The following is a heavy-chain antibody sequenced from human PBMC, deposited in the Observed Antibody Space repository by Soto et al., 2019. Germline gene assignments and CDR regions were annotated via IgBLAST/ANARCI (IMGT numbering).Heavy chain of an antibody. CDR2: IYYSGST. D-gene: IGHD1-26*01. CDR1: GGSISSYY. Sequence: PSETLSLTCTVSGGSISSYYWSWIRQPPGKGLEWIGYIYYSGSTNYNPSLKSRVTISVDTSKNQFSLKLSSVTAADTAVYYCAREGGSYWVYYFDYWGQGTLVTVSS. J-gene: IGHJ4*02. V-gene: IGHV4-59*01. CDR3: AREGGSYWVYYFDY.